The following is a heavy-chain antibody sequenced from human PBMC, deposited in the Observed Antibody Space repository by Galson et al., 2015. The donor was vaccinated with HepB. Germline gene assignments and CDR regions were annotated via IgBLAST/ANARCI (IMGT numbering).Heavy chain of an antibody. CDR3: ARSFYGDYKPGYYYGMDV. J-gene: IGHJ6*02. D-gene: IGHD4-17*01. Sequence: SVKVSCKASGGTFSSYTISWVRQAPGQGLEWMGRIIPILGIANYAQEFQGRVTITADKSTSTAYMELSSLRSEDTAVYYCARSFYGDYKPGYYYGMDVWGQGTTVTVSS. CDR2: IIPILGIA. V-gene: IGHV1-69*02. CDR1: GGTFSSYT.